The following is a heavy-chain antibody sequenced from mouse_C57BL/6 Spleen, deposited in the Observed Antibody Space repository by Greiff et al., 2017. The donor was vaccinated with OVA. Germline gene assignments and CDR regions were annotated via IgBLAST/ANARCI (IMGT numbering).Heavy chain of an antibody. V-gene: IGHV1-82*01. CDR1: GYAFSSSW. CDR2: IYPGDGDT. Sequence: VQLQQSGPELVKPGASVKISCKASGYAFSSSWMNWVKQRPGKGLEWIGRIYPGDGDTNYNGKFKGKATLTADKSSSTAYMQRSSLTSEDSAVYFCARHITTVVAPTFDVWGTGTTVTVSS. J-gene: IGHJ1*03. CDR3: ARHITTVVAPTFDV. D-gene: IGHD1-1*01.